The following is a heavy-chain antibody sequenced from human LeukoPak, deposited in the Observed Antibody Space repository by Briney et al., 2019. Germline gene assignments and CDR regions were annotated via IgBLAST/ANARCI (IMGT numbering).Heavy chain of an antibody. J-gene: IGHJ5*02. Sequence: GGSLRLSCAASGFTFSSYGMHWVRQAPGKGLEWVAVISYDGSNKYYADPVKGRFTISRDNSKNTLYLQMNSLRAEDTAVYYCAKYGSGWSGAYNWFDPWGQGTLVTVSS. V-gene: IGHV3-30*18. CDR1: GFTFSSYG. D-gene: IGHD6-19*01. CDR2: ISYDGSNK. CDR3: AKYGSGWSGAYNWFDP.